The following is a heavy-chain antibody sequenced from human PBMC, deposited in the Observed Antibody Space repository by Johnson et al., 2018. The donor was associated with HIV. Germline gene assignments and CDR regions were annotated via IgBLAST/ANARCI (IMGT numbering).Heavy chain of an antibody. J-gene: IGHJ3*01. CDR2: ISYDGSNK. CDR1: GFTFSSYA. CDR3: ARDPPYGGNPSAFDV. D-gene: IGHD4-23*01. V-gene: IGHV3-30*04. Sequence: QMLLVESGGGLVQPGGSLRLSCAASGFTFSSYAMHWVRQAPGKGLEWVAVISYDGSNKNYADSVKGRFTISRDNSKDTLYLQMHSLRPEDTALYYCARDPPYGGNPSAFDVWGQGTMVTVSS.